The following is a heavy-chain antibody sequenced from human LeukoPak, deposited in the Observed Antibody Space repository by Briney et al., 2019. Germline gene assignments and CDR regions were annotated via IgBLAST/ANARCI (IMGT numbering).Heavy chain of an antibody. Sequence: PSETLSLTCTVSGGSISSGDYYWSWIRQHPGKGLEWIGSIYYSGRTYYNPSLKSRVTISVDTSKNQFSLKLSSVTAADTAVYYCARDRGQLGNMGMDVWGQGTTVSVSS. V-gene: IGHV4-31*03. CDR1: GGSISSGDYY. CDR2: IYYSGRT. CDR3: ARDRGQLGNMGMDV. J-gene: IGHJ6*02. D-gene: IGHD3-10*01.